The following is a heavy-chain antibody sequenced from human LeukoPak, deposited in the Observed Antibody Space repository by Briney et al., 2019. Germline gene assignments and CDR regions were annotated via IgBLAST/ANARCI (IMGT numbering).Heavy chain of an antibody. CDR2: IYSSGST. Sequence: SETLSLTCTVSGVYISSYYWTWIRQPAGKGLDGIGRIYSSGSTNYNPSLKSRVIMSVDKSQNQFSLKLSSVTAADTAVYYCARARDYYDSSSYPNWFDPWGQGTLVTVSS. J-gene: IGHJ5*02. V-gene: IGHV4-4*07. D-gene: IGHD3-22*01. CDR3: ARARDYYDSSSYPNWFDP. CDR1: GVYISSYY.